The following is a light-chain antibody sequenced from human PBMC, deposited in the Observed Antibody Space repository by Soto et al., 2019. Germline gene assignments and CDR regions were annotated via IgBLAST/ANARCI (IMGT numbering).Light chain of an antibody. V-gene: IGKV1-16*01. CDR2: DAS. J-gene: IGKJ1*01. Sequence: DIQMTQSPSSLSASVGDTVTITCRASQGINKDLDWFRQKPGKDPECLIYDASKLHGWVTSTFSGSGSGTDFTLTISSLQPEDFATYYCLQYTSYPRTFGQGPKVDLK. CDR3: LQYTSYPRT. CDR1: QGINKD.